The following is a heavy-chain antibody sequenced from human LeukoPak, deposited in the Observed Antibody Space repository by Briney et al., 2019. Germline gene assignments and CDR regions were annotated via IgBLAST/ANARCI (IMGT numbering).Heavy chain of an antibody. Sequence: SETLSLTCTVSGGSISPYYWSWIRQPPGKGLEWIGYIYYSGSTNYNPSLKSRVTISVDTSKNQFSLRLSSVTAADTAVYYCARHVSVAVTNFFDYWGQGTLVTVSS. D-gene: IGHD6-19*01. CDR2: IYYSGST. V-gene: IGHV4-59*08. CDR1: GGSISPYY. J-gene: IGHJ4*02. CDR3: ARHVSVAVTNFFDY.